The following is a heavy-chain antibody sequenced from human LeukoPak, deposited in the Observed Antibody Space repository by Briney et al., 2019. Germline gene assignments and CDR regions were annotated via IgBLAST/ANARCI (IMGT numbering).Heavy chain of an antibody. D-gene: IGHD6-25*01. V-gene: IGHV4-34*01. J-gene: IGHJ6*03. CDR1: GGAFSGYY. Sequence: PSETLSLTCAVYGGAFSGYYWSWIRQPPGTGLEWIAEINNSGTTNYNPSLQGRVTISIDTSKNQFSLKLSSVTAADTAVYYCASSRGYTSGMWYYYMDVWGKGTTVTVSS. CDR3: ASSRGYTSGMWYYYMDV. CDR2: INNSGTT.